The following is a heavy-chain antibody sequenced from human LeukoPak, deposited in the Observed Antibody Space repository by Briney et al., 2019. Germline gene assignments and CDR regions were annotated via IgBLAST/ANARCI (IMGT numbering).Heavy chain of an antibody. Sequence: GGSLRLSCAVSGFTFSSYWMYWVRQAPGKGLEWVANINQDGSEKFYVDSLNGRFTISRDNAKNSLYLQMNSLRAEDTALYYCARQTAAATVHAFHIWGQGTVVTVSS. CDR3: ARQTAAATVHAFHI. V-gene: IGHV3-7*01. D-gene: IGHD6-13*01. J-gene: IGHJ3*02. CDR2: INQDGSEK. CDR1: GFTFSSYW.